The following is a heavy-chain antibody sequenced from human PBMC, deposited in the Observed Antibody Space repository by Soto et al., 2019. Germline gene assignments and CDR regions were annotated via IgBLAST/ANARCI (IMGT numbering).Heavy chain of an antibody. V-gene: IGHV4-39*01. CDR1: GGSISNSYY. J-gene: IGHJ3*02. Sequence: QLQLQESGPGLVKPSETLSLTCSVSGGSISNSYYWGWIRQPPGKGPEWIGSVYTSGSTYHNPSLKSRVSMSVDTTKTQFSLKLTSLTDADTAVYYCARQRPPVLRRQPDAFDIWGPGMVVIVSS. CDR3: ARQRPPVLRRQPDAFDI. D-gene: IGHD4-17*01. CDR2: VYTSGST.